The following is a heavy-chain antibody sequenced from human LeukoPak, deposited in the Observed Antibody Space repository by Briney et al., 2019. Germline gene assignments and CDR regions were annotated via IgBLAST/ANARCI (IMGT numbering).Heavy chain of an antibody. CDR2: ISSGSSYI. D-gene: IGHD3-10*01. J-gene: IGHJ4*02. CDR3: ARVFFGYYGVDY. Sequence: GGSLRLSCAASGFTFSIYSMNWVRQAPGKGLEWVSSISSGSSYIYYADSVKGRFTISRDNAKNSLYLQMNSLRAEDTAVYYCARVFFGYYGVDYWGQGTLVTVSS. V-gene: IGHV3-21*01. CDR1: GFTFSIYS.